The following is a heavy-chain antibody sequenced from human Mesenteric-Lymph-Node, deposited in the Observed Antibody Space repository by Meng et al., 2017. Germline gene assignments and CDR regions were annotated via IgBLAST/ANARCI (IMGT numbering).Heavy chain of an antibody. CDR3: ARGVLDSSNGDYYFDYLS. D-gene: IGHD4-17*01. CDR2: INHSGST. Sequence: QVQLKQGAQGPLKPSESLSLTCAGYGDSFSGYYWSWIRQPPGKGLEWIGEINHSGSTNYNPSLKSRVTMSVDTSRKQFSLKMTSVTAADTAVYYCARGVLDSSNGDYYFDYLSWGQGTLVTVSS. V-gene: IGHV4-34*01. CDR1: GDSFSGYY. J-gene: IGHJ4*02.